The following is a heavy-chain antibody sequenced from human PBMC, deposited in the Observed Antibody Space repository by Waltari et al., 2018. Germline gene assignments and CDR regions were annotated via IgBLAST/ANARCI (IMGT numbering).Heavy chain of an antibody. CDR3: ARDTWGSNHYFEF. V-gene: IGHV1-69*08. D-gene: IGHD3-16*01. CDR2: SVPRCGTA. CDR1: GDTFSRYA. Sequence: QVQLVQSGAEVKKPGSSVKVSCKASGDTFSRYAISWVRQAPGQGLEWMGTSVPRCGTANYARKFQGRVTLTADKSTSTAYMELNSLTFEDTAIYFCARDTWGSNHYFEFWGQGTLVTVSS. J-gene: IGHJ4*02.